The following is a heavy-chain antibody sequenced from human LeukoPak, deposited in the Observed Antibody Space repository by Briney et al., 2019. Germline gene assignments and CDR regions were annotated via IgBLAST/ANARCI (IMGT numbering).Heavy chain of an antibody. CDR1: GGSFSGYY. CDR2: INHSGST. Sequence: PSETLSLTCAVYGGSFSGYYWSWIRQPPGKGLEWIGEINHSGSTNYNPSLKSRVTISVDTSKNQFSLKLSSVTAADTAVYYCARGNPGYNYIVVVPAVWMDVWGQGTTVTVSS. J-gene: IGHJ6*02. CDR3: ARGNPGYNYIVVVPAVWMDV. D-gene: IGHD2-2*01. V-gene: IGHV4-34*01.